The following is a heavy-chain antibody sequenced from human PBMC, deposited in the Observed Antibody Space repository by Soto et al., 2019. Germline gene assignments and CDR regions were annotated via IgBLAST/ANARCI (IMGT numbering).Heavy chain of an antibody. V-gene: IGHV4-39*01. D-gene: IGHD6-6*01. CDR3: VKGDCIAALFDYYGMDV. CDR1: GGSISSSSYY. CDR2: IYYSGST. J-gene: IGHJ6*02. Sequence: PSETLSLTCTVSGGSISSSSYYWGWIRQPPGQGLEWIGSIYYSGSTYYNPSLKSRVTISVDTSKNQFSLKLSSVTAADTAVYYCVKGDCIAALFDYYGMDVWGQGTTVTVSS.